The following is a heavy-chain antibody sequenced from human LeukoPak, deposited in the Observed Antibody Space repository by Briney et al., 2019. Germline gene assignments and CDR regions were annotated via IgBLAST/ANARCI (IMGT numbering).Heavy chain of an antibody. D-gene: IGHD3-16*01. V-gene: IGHV1-2*02. J-gene: IGHJ5*02. Sequence: GASVKVSCKASGYTFTGYYMHWVRQAPGQGLEWMGWINPNSGGTNYAQKFQGRVTMTRDTSISTAYMELSRLRSDDTAVYYCARGDWFGVFGWFDPWGQGTLVTVSS. CDR3: ARGDWFGVFGWFDP. CDR2: INPNSGGT. CDR1: GYTFTGYY.